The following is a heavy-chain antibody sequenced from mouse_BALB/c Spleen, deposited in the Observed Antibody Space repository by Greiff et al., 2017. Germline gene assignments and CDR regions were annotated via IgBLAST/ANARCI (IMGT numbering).Heavy chain of an antibody. CDR3: ARHDYDYYFDY. CDR1: GFTFSSFG. V-gene: IGHV5-17*02. D-gene: IGHD2-4*01. J-gene: IGHJ2*01. CDR2: ISSGSSTI. Sequence: EVKLVESGGGLVQPGGSRKLSCAASGFTFSSFGMHWVRQAPEKGLEWVAYISSGSSTIYYPDTVKGRFTISRDNAKNTLYLQMSSLKSEDTAMYYCARHDYDYYFDYWGQGTTLTVSS.